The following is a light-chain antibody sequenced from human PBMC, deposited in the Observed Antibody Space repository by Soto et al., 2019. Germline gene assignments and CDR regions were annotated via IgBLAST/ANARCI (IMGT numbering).Light chain of an antibody. J-gene: IGKJ4*01. CDR1: QTVSSNF. CDR3: QQYGSSPLT. Sequence: EIVLTQSPGTLSLSPGERATLSCRASQTVSSNFLAWFQQKPGQAPRFVIYGASSRATGIPDRFSGSGSGTDFTHTINRLEPEDFAVYYCQQYGSSPLTFGGGTKVEIK. V-gene: IGKV3-20*01. CDR2: GAS.